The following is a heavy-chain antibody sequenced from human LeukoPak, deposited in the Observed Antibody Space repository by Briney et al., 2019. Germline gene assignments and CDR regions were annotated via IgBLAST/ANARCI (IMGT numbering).Heavy chain of an antibody. CDR2: INPNSGGT. V-gene: IGHV1-2*02. CDR1: GYSFTDHY. Sequence: ASVKVSCKASGYSFTDHYLHWLRQAPGQGLEWMGWINPNSGGTNYAQKFQGRVTMTRDTSISTAYMELNRLRSDDTAVYYCARVRAARLLYYYNYGMDVWGQGTTVTVSS. J-gene: IGHJ6*02. CDR3: ARVRAARLLYYYNYGMDV. D-gene: IGHD2-15*01.